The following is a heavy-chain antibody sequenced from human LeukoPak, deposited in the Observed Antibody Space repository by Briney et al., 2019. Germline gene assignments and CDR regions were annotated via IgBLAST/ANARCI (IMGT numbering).Heavy chain of an antibody. CDR3: TRGTRVVTAIGTFDY. CDR2: IRSKAYGGTT. CDR1: GFTFGDYA. Sequence: GGSLRLSCTASGFTFGDYAMSWVRQAPGKGLEWVGFIRSKAYGGTTEYAASVKGRFTISRDDSKSIAYLQMNSLKTEDTAVYYCTRGTRVVTAIGTFDYWGQGTLVTVSS. D-gene: IGHD2-21*02. V-gene: IGHV3-49*04. J-gene: IGHJ4*02.